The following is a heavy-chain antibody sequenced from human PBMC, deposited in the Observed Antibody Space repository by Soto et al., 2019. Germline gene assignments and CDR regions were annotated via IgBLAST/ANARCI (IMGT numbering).Heavy chain of an antibody. CDR1: GGTFSSYA. Sequence: GALVKVSCKASGGTFSSYAISWVRQAPGQGLEWMGGIIPIFGTANYAQKFQGRVTITADESTSTAYMELSSLRSEDTAVYYCARRSPIAVGSLLDPWGQGTLVTVSS. CDR3: ARRSPIAVGSLLDP. V-gene: IGHV1-69*13. D-gene: IGHD6-19*01. J-gene: IGHJ5*02. CDR2: IIPIFGTA.